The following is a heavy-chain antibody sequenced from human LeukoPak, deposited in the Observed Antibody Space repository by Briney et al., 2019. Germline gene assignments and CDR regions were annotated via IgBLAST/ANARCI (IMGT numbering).Heavy chain of an antibody. V-gene: IGHV4-34*01. CDR3: ARHGSGWYW. Sequence: SETLSLTCAVYGGSFSGYYWSWIRQPPGKGLEWIGEINHSGSTNYNPSLKSRVTISVDTSKNQFSLKLSSVTAADTAVYYCARHGSGWYWWGQGTLVTVSS. J-gene: IGHJ4*02. CDR1: GGSFSGYY. CDR2: INHSGST. D-gene: IGHD6-19*01.